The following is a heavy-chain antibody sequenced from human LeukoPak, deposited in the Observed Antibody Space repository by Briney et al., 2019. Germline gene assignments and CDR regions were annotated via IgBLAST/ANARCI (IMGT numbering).Heavy chain of an antibody. Sequence: TGGSLRLSCTASGFTFSSYWMSWVRQAPGKGLEWVANIKQDGSEKYYVDSVKGRFTISRDNAKNSLYLQMNSLRAEDTAVYYCAREGLRFLEWLSLLGDLDYWGQGTLVTVSS. V-gene: IGHV3-7*01. J-gene: IGHJ4*02. CDR2: IKQDGSEK. CDR1: GFTFSSYW. D-gene: IGHD3-3*01. CDR3: AREGLRFLEWLSLLGDLDY.